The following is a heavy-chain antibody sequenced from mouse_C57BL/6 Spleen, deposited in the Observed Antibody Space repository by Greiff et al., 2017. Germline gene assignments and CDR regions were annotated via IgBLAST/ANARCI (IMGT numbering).Heavy chain of an antibody. CDR2: ISDGGSYT. J-gene: IGHJ3*01. CDR3: ARANYDGYLTY. CDR1: GFTFSSYA. Sequence: EVQRVESGGGLVKPGGSLKLSCAASGFTFSSYAMSWVRQTPEKRLEWVATISDGGSYTYYPDNVKGRFTISRDNAKNNLYLQMSHLKSEDTAMYYCARANYDGYLTYWGQGTLVTVSA. V-gene: IGHV5-4*01. D-gene: IGHD2-3*01.